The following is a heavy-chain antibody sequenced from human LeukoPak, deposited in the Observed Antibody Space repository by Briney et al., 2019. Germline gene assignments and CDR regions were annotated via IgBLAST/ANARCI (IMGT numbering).Heavy chain of an antibody. CDR1: GFTFSSYS. CDR3: ARQLGLYSSSPHYGMDV. D-gene: IGHD6-13*01. J-gene: IGHJ6*02. V-gene: IGHV3-21*01. CDR2: ISSSSSYI. Sequence: GGSLRLSCAASGFTFSSYSMNWVRQAPGKGLEWVSSISSSSSYIYYADSVKGRFTISRDNAKNSLYLQMNSLRAEDTAVYYCARQLGLYSSSPHYGMDVWGQGTTVTVSS.